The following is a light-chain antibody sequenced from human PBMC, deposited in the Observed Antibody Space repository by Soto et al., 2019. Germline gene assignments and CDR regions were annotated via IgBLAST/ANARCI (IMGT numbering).Light chain of an antibody. CDR1: QSVSSSY. CDR2: GAS. V-gene: IGKV3-20*01. CDR3: QQYGSSPRT. Sequence: PGEGATLSCRASQSVSSSYLAWYQQKPGQAPRLLIYGASSRATGIPDRFSGSGSGTDFTLTISRLEPEDFAVYYCQQYGSSPRTFGQGTKVDIK. J-gene: IGKJ1*01.